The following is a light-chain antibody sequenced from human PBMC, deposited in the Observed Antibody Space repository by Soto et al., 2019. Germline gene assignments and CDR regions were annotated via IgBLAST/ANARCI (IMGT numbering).Light chain of an antibody. Sequence: QSVLTPPPSASGTPGQRVSISCSGSSTNIGRNSISWYQNLPGTAPKLLIYTNNQRPSGVPARFSGSKSGTSASLAISGLQSEDEADYYCAAWDDSLSGWVFGGGTKGTVL. V-gene: IGLV1-44*01. CDR2: TNN. CDR3: AAWDDSLSGWV. CDR1: STNIGRNS. J-gene: IGLJ3*02.